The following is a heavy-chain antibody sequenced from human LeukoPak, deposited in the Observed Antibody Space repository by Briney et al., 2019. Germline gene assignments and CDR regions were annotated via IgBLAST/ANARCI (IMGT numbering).Heavy chain of an antibody. Sequence: GGSLRLSCAASGFTFSSYGMHWVRQAPGKGLEWVAVIWYDGSNKYYADSVKGRFTISRDNSKNTLYLQMNSLRAEDTAVYYCARDPGGQWLGYYFDYWGQGTLVTVSS. V-gene: IGHV3-33*01. CDR2: IWYDGSNK. CDR3: ARDPGGQWLGYYFDY. J-gene: IGHJ4*02. D-gene: IGHD6-19*01. CDR1: GFTFSSYG.